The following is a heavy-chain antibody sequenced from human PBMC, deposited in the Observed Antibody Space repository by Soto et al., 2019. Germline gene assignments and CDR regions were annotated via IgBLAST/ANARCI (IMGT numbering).Heavy chain of an antibody. J-gene: IGHJ6*02. Sequence: EVQLLESGGGLVQPGGSLRLSCAASGFTFSSYAMHWVRQTPGKGLEWSSTISGSGSSTYYADSVKGRFTISRGSSKNTLYLHMNRLRADYTAVYYCAKGGSCWYDLYYYYYPMDVWGQGTTVSVSS. CDR1: GFTFSSYA. CDR2: ISGSGSST. D-gene: IGHD6-13*01. CDR3: AKGGSCWYDLYYYYYPMDV. V-gene: IGHV3-23*01.